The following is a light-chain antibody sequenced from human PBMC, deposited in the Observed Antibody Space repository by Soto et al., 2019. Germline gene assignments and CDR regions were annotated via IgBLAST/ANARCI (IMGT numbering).Light chain of an antibody. CDR2: DAS. V-gene: IGKV3-20*01. CDR3: QQYGSLIT. J-gene: IGKJ5*01. Sequence: EVVLTQSPATLSLSPGERATLSRRASQTVSTYVAWFQHKPGQAPKLLIYDASSRATGIPDRFSGSGSGTDFTLTISRLEPEDFAVYYCQQYGSLITFGQGTRLEIK. CDR1: QTVSTY.